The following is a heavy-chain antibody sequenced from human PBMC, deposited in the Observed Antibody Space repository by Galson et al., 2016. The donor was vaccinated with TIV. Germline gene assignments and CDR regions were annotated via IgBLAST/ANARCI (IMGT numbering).Heavy chain of an antibody. V-gene: IGHV3-23*01. CDR3: AKVVPTLYTYGPFDQ. D-gene: IGHD5-18*01. CDR1: GFTFSKYG. J-gene: IGHJ4*02. CDR2: IYYSCVNT. Sequence: SLRLSCAASGFTFSKYGMAWVRQAPGQGPEWVSAIYYSCVNTYYADSVKGRFTISRDNSKNTLFLQMNSLRAEDTAVYYCAKVVPTLYTYGPFDQLGQGTLVPVSS.